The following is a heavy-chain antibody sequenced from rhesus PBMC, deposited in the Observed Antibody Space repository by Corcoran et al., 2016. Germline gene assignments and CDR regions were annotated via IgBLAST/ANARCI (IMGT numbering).Heavy chain of an antibody. J-gene: IGHJ4*01. V-gene: IGHV4-160*01. Sequence: QVQLQQWGEGLVKPSETLSLTCAVYGGSVSGYWWGWILQPPGKGLEWIGRILSGGGTNHNSALKSRVTMSIATSKNQCALKLSSVTAADTAVYYCARLYCSGGVCYEYYFDYWGQGVLVTVSS. CDR1: GGSVSGYW. CDR3: ARLYCSGGVCYEYYFDY. D-gene: IGHD2-8*01. CDR2: ILSGGGT.